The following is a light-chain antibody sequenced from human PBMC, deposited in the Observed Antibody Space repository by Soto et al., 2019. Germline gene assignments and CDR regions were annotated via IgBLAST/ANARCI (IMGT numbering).Light chain of an antibody. CDR1: QSSRYW. Sequence: DSQMTQSPATLSASVGDRATITCRASQSSRYWLAWVQQKAGKAPKXXIYEASRLESGVPSRFSGSGSGTDFTPTISSLQPEDFATYYCQQSYSTPRTFGQGTKVDIK. CDR3: QQSYSTPRT. V-gene: IGKV1-5*03. CDR2: EAS. J-gene: IGKJ1*01.